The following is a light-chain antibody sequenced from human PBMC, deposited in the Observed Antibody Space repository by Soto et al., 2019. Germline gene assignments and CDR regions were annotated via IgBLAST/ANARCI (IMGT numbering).Light chain of an antibody. Sequence: EIVLTQSPGTLSLSPGERATLSCRATQTVSSAYLGWYQQKPGQAPRLIIYGTSSRATGIPDRFSGSGSGTDFTLTISRLAPEDFALYYCQQYDSFPLIAFGQGTRLEIK. V-gene: IGKV3-20*01. CDR2: GTS. CDR3: QQYDSFPLIA. J-gene: IGKJ5*01. CDR1: QTVSSAY.